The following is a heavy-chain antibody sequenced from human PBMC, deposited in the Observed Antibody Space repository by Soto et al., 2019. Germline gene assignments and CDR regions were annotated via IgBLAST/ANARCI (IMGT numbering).Heavy chain of an antibody. D-gene: IGHD2-2*01. CDR3: ARDPGSGVVVPAAITSFDY. Sequence: PGGSLRLSCAASGFTFSTYTMNWVRQAPGKGLEWVSGIGCCSGSGTYYADFVKGRFTISRDNAKNSLYLQMNSLRAEDTAVYYCARDPGSGVVVPAAITSFDYWGQGTLVTVSS. V-gene: IGHV3-21*01. CDR2: IGCCSGSGT. J-gene: IGHJ4*02. CDR1: GFTFSTYT.